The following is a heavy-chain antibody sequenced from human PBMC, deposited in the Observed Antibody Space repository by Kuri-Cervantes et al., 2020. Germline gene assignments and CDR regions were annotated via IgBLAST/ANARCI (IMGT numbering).Heavy chain of an antibody. J-gene: IGHJ4*02. Sequence: GESLKISCAASGFTFSSYAMHWVCQAPGKGLEWVAVISYGGSSKYYADSVKGRFTISRDNSKNTLYLQMNSLRAEDTAVYYCARDAQSIAAPYFDYWGQGTLVTVSS. V-gene: IGHV3-30-3*01. CDR3: ARDAQSIAAPYFDY. CDR2: ISYGGSSK. D-gene: IGHD6-6*01. CDR1: GFTFSSYA.